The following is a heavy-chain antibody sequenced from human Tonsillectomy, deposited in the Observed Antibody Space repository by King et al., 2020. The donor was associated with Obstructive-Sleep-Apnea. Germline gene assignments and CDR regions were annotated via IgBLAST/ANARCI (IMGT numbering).Heavy chain of an antibody. J-gene: IGHJ3*02. Sequence: VQLQESGPGLVKASETLSLTCSFSGYSINSGYYWGWIRQPPGKGLEGMWGMYHSGGTYYNPSLKSRVTISVDTSKNQFFLNLNSLTAADTAFYYCAGRNFYDSSGYSTDAFDMWGQGTMVTVSS. CDR1: GYSINSGYY. D-gene: IGHD3-22*01. CDR2: MYHSGGT. CDR3: AGRNFYDSSGYSTDAFDM. V-gene: IGHV4-38-2*02.